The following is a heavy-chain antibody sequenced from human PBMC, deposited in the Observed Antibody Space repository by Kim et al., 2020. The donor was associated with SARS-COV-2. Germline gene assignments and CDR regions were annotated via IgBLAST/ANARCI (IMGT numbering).Heavy chain of an antibody. CDR2: IYPGDSDT. CDR1: GYSFTSYW. CDR3: ARQVWFGELSRGWFDP. V-gene: IGHV5-51*01. Sequence: GESLKISCKGSGYSFTSYWIGWVRQMPGKGLEWMGIIYPGDSDTRYSPSFQGQVTISADKSISTAYLQWSSLKASDTAMYYCARQVWFGELSRGWFDPWGQGTLVTVSS. J-gene: IGHJ5*02. D-gene: IGHD3-10*01.